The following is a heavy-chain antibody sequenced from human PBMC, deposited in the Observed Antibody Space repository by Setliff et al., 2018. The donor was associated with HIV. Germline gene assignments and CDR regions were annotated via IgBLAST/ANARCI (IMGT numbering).Heavy chain of an antibody. J-gene: IGHJ4*02. CDR1: GYIFTNHA. V-gene: IGHV1-46*01. D-gene: IGHD3-22*01. CDR2: IYPRGGGT. CDR3: ARDFYYYDSSAPHPQTYYFDF. Sequence: ASVKVSCKASGYIFTNHAMHWVRQAPGQGLEWMGIIYPRGGGTTYAQTFQGRATMTSDTSTSTVYMELSSLRSEDTAMYYCARDFYYYDSSAPHPQTYYFDFWGQGTLVTVSS.